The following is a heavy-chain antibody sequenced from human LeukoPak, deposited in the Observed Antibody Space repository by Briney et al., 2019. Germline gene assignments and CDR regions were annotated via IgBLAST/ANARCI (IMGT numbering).Heavy chain of an antibody. CDR2: IYPGDSDT. V-gene: IGHV5-51*01. D-gene: IGHD3-22*01. CDR1: GYSFTSYW. Sequence: GESLKISCNGSGYSFTSYWIGWVRQMPGKGLEWMGIIYPGDSDTRYSPSFQGQVTISADKSISTAYLQWSSLKASDTAMYYSARQAPTYYYDSSGPYYFDYWGQGTLVTVSS. CDR3: ARQAPTYYYDSSGPYYFDY. J-gene: IGHJ4*02.